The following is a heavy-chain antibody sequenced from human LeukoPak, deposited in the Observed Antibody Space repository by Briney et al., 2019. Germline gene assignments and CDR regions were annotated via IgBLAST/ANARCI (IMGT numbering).Heavy chain of an antibody. J-gene: IGHJ6*04. V-gene: IGHV4-59*01. D-gene: IGHD1-1*01. CDR3: ARGKATNDYYYYGMDV. CDR2: IYYSGST. CDR1: GVSISSYY. Sequence: SETLSLTCTVSGVSISSYYWSWIRQPPGKGLEWIGYIYYSGSTNYNPSLKSRVTISVDTPKNQFSLKLSSVTAADTAVYYCARGKATNDYYYYGMDVWGKGTTVTVSS.